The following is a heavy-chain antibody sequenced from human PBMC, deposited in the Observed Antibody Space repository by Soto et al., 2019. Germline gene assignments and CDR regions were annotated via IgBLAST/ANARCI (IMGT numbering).Heavy chain of an antibody. J-gene: IGHJ4*02. Sequence: AASVKVSCKSSGGTFSSYAISWVRQAPGQGLEWMGGIIPIFGTANYAQKFQGRVTITADESTSTAYMELSSLRSEDTAVYYCARAKSLGYCSGGSCYVGVDYWGPGTLVTVSA. CDR2: IIPIFGTA. V-gene: IGHV1-69*13. CDR1: GGTFSSYA. CDR3: ARAKSLGYCSGGSCYVGVDY. D-gene: IGHD2-15*01.